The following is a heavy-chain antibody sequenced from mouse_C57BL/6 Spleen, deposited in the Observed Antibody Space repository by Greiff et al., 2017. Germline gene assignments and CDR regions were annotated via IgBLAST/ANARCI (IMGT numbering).Heavy chain of an antibody. Sequence: QVQLQQPGTELVKPGASVKLSCKASGYTFTSYWMHWVKQRPGQGLEWIGNINPSNGGTNYNEKFKGKATLTVNKSSSTAYMELRSLTSEDSAVXYCARFYYDYDGYAMDYWGQGTSVTVSS. CDR1: GYTFTSYW. CDR3: ARFYYDYDGYAMDY. J-gene: IGHJ4*01. V-gene: IGHV1-53*01. CDR2: INPSNGGT. D-gene: IGHD2-4*01.